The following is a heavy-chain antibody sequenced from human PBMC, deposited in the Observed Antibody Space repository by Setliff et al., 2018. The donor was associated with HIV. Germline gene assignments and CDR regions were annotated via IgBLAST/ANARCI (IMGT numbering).Heavy chain of an antibody. CDR1: GYSFSDNW. Sequence: PGESLKISCKGFGYSFSDNWIGWVRQMPGKGLEWMGIIYPDDSATRYSPSFQGRVTISADKSINTAYLRWRSLRASDTAIYFCAKHGFERKSPYNWFDSWGQGTLVTVSS. V-gene: IGHV5-51*01. CDR2: IYPDDSAT. J-gene: IGHJ5*01. D-gene: IGHD3-16*01. CDR3: AKHGFERKSPYNWFDS.